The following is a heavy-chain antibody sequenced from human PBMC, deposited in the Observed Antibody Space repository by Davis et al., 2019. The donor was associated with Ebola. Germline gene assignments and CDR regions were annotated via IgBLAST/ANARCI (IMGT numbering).Heavy chain of an antibody. Sequence: GESLKISCAASGFTFSSYGMHWVRQAPGKGLEWVAVIWYDGNNKYYADSVKGRFTISRDNSKNTLYLQMNSLRAEDTAVYYCARKSTVTPYYYYYFYMDVWGKGTTVTVSS. CDR1: GFTFSSYG. CDR2: IWYDGNNK. J-gene: IGHJ6*03. CDR3: ARKSTVTPYYYYYFYMDV. V-gene: IGHV3-33*01. D-gene: IGHD4-11*01.